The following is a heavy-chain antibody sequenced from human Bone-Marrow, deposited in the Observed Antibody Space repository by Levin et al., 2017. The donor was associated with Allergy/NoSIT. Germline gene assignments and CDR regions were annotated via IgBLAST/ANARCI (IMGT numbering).Heavy chain of an antibody. CDR2: ITHAGHG. CDR3: TGGYTAALSF. Sequence: SETLSLTCDVFGGSFSAFYWNWVRQSPGMGLEWIGEITHAGHGNYNPSLNGRVTMSVDTSRNKFSLILSSMTAAATAIYYCTGGYTAALSFWGQGTLVTVSS. D-gene: IGHD1-14*01. J-gene: IGHJ1*01. V-gene: IGHV4-34*01. CDR1: GGSFSAFY.